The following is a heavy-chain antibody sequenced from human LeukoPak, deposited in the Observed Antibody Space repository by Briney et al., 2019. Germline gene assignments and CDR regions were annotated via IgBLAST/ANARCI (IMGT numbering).Heavy chain of an antibody. CDR2: ISYDGSNK. V-gene: IGHV3-30*18. CDR3: AEDILALAVTGMGY. Sequence: PGGSLRLSCAASGFTFSSDSMHWVRQAPAKGLEWVAVISYDGSNKNYADSAKGRFTISRDNSKNTQYSQKNSLRAAATAVCYCAEDILALAVTGMGYWGQGTLVTVSS. J-gene: IGHJ4*02. D-gene: IGHD6-19*01. CDR1: GFTFSSDS.